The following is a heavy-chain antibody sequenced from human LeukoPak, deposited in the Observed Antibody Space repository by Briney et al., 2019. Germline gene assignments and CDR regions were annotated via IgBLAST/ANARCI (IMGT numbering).Heavy chain of an antibody. CDR3: ARHHYYSSGYLYQDF. Sequence: SETLSQTLAVCAGSFSGYYWTWIRQPPGKGLEWIGEINHSGSTNYNPSLKGRVTITVDTSKNQFSLKLSSVTAADKAVYYCARHHYYSSGYLYQDFWAEKTLVTVSS. D-gene: IGHD3-22*01. J-gene: IGHJ4*02. CDR1: AGSFSGYY. CDR2: INHSGST. V-gene: IGHV4-34*01.